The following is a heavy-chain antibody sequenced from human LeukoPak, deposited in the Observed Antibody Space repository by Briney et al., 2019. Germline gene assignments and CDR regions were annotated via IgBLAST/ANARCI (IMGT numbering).Heavy chain of an antibody. Sequence: QAGGSLRLSCAASGFTVSSNHMSWVRQAPGKGLEWVSLIYSGDGTYYADSVKGRFIISGDNSKNTLYLQMNSLRAEDTAVYYCARVYGGNFDYWGQGTLVTVSS. CDR3: ARVYGGNFDY. CDR1: GFTVSSNH. J-gene: IGHJ4*02. CDR2: IYSGDGT. V-gene: IGHV3-53*01. D-gene: IGHD4-23*01.